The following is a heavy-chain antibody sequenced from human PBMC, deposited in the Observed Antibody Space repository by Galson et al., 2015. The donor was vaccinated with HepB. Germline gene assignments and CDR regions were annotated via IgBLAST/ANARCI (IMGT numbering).Heavy chain of an antibody. J-gene: IGHJ6*02. CDR2: IDWDDDK. V-gene: IGHV2-70*01. D-gene: IGHD4-23*01. CDR1: GFSLSTSGMC. Sequence: PALVKPTPTLTLTCTFSGFSLSTSGMCVSWIRQPPGKALEWLALIDWDDDKYYSTSLKTRLTISKDTSKNQVVLTMTNMDPVDTATYYCARIRRGVVTPYYYGMDVWGQGTTVTVSS. CDR3: ARIRRGVVTPYYYGMDV.